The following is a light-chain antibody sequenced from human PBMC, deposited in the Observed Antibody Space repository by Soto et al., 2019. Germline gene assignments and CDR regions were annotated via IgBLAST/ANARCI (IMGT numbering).Light chain of an antibody. CDR3: SSYAGSSNV. CDR2: EVN. CDR1: SSDVGGYNY. J-gene: IGLJ1*01. V-gene: IGLV2-8*01. Sequence: HSALTQPPSASGSPGQSVAISCTGTSSDVGGYNYVSWYQQHPGKAPKLMIYEVNKRPSGVPDRFSGSKSGNTASLTVSGLQAEDEADYYCSSYAGSSNVFGTGTKVTVL.